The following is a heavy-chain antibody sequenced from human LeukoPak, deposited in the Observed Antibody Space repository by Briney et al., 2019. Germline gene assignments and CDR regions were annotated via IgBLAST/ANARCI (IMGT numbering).Heavy chain of an antibody. CDR3: AKGHGDWTPGNYLQH. V-gene: IGHV3-23*01. D-gene: IGHD4-17*01. J-gene: IGHJ1*01. Sequence: PGGSLRLSCAVSGFPLRNYAMNWVRQASGKGLEWVSAISGNSDRIYYADSVRGRFTISRDNFQNTVSLQMNSLRADDTAVYFCAKGHGDWTPGNYLQHWGQGTLVAVSS. CDR1: GFPLRNYA. CDR2: ISGNSDRI.